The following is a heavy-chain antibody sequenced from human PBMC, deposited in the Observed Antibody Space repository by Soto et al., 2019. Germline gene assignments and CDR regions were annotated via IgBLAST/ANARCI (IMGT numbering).Heavy chain of an antibody. Sequence: QITLKESGPTLVKPTQTLTLTCTFSGFSLSTSGVGVGWIRQPPGNALECLALIYWYDDKRYSPSLKSRLTINKDKSKHQVVLKMTNMEPVDTATYYCAHTIGGSRGSDSFGTNWFDPWGQGTLVTVSS. J-gene: IGHJ5*02. CDR3: AHTIGGSRGSDSFGTNWFDP. CDR1: GFSLSTSGVG. V-gene: IGHV2-5*01. D-gene: IGHD5-12*01. CDR2: IYWYDDK.